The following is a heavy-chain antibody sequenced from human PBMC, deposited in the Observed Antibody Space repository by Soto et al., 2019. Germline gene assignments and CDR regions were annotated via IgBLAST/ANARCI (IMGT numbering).Heavy chain of an antibody. Sequence: GGSLRLSCAASGFTVSSNYMSWVRQAPGKGLEWVSVIYSGGSTYYADSVKGRFTISRHNSKNTLYLQMNSLRAEDTAVYYCARDKPTGYYYYYMDVWGKGTTVTVSS. D-gene: IGHD3-10*01. CDR2: IYSGGST. CDR1: GFTVSSNY. J-gene: IGHJ6*03. V-gene: IGHV3-53*04. CDR3: ARDKPTGYYYYYMDV.